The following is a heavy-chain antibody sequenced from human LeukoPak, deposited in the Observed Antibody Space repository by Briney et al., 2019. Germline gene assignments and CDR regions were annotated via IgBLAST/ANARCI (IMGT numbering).Heavy chain of an antibody. D-gene: IGHD1-1*01. CDR1: GFTFRAYG. V-gene: IGHV3-23*01. CDR3: ARDMEPDAFDI. J-gene: IGHJ3*02. CDR2: INDSGGRT. Sequence: GGSLRLSCAASGFTFRAYGMSWVRQAPGKGLEWVSTINDSGGRTHYTDSVKGRFTISRDNSKGTLYLQMNSLRAEDTALYYCARDMEPDAFDIWGQGTMVTVSS.